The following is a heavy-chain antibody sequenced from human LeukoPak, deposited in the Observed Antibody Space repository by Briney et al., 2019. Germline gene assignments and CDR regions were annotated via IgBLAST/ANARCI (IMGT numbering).Heavy chain of an antibody. J-gene: IGHJ6*03. D-gene: IGHD3-10*01. CDR1: GYTFTGYY. CDR2: IYPNSGGT. V-gene: IGHV1-2*02. Sequence: ASVKVSCKASGYTFTGYYTHWVRQAPGQGLEWMGWIYPNSGGTNYAQKFQGRVTVTRDTSISTAYMELSRLRSDDTAVYYCAREAYDSGNFRTDYYYMDVWGIGTTVTVSS. CDR3: AREAYDSGNFRTDYYYMDV.